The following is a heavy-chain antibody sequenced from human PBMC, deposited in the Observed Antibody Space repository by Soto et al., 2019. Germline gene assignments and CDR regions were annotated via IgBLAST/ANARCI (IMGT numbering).Heavy chain of an antibody. D-gene: IGHD6-19*01. CDR2: ISGSGGST. CDR1: GFTFSSYA. Sequence: GGSLRLSCAASGFTFSSYAMSWVRQAPGKGLEWVSAISGSGGSTYYAESVKGRFTISRENSKNTLYLQMNSLRAEDTAVYSCAKAGPATSGWAPFDYWGQGTLVTVSS. V-gene: IGHV3-23*01. CDR3: AKAGPATSGWAPFDY. J-gene: IGHJ4*02.